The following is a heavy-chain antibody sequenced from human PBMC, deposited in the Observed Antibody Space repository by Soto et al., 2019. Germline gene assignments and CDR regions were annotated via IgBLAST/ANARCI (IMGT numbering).Heavy chain of an antibody. CDR3: ARVGSYFFGFDY. CDR1: GYTFTSYY. V-gene: IGHV1-18*04. Sequence: ASVKVSCKASGYTFTSYYIHWVRQAPGQGLEWMGWISAYTGNTHYAQKLQGRVTMTTDTSTSTAYMELRSLRSDDTAVYYCARVGSYFFGFDYWGQGTLVTVSS. CDR2: ISAYTGNT. J-gene: IGHJ4*02. D-gene: IGHD1-26*01.